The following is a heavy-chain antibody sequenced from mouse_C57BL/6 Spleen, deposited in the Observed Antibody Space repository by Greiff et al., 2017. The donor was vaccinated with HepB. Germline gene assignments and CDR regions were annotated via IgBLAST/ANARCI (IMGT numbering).Heavy chain of an antibody. J-gene: IGHJ1*03. Sequence: DVKLVESGGGLVQPKGSLKLSCAASGFTFNTYAMHWVRQSPGKGLEWVARIRSKSSNYATYYADSVKDRFTISRDDSQSMLYLQMNNLKTEDTAMYYWVVERGPYWYFDVWGTGTTVTVAS. CDR2: IRSKSSNYAT. CDR1: GFTFNTYA. CDR3: VVERGPYWYFDV. V-gene: IGHV10-3*01.